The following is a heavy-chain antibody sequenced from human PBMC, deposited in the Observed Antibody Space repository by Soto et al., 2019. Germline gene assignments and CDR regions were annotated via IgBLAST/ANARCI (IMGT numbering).Heavy chain of an antibody. D-gene: IGHD5-12*01. CDR2: IYYSGST. Sequence: SETLYLTCTVSGGSISSSSYYWGWIRQPPGKGLEWIGSIYYSGSTYYNPSLKSRVTISVDTSKNQFSLKLSSVTAADTAVYYCARGAPVANDYWGQGTLVTVSS. CDR3: ARGAPVANDY. V-gene: IGHV4-39*07. CDR1: GGSISSSSYY. J-gene: IGHJ4*02.